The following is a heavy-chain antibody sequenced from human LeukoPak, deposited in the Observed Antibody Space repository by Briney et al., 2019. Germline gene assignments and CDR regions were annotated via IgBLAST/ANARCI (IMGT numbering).Heavy chain of an antibody. J-gene: IGHJ4*02. Sequence: ASVKVSCKASGYSFTSYGINWVRQAPGQGLEWMGWIRGYNGNTNYAQKLKGRVTMTTDTSTSTAYMELKSLRSDDTAVYFCARDSETDMVIGGYWGQGTLVTASS. CDR2: IRGYNGNT. D-gene: IGHD5-18*01. V-gene: IGHV1-18*01. CDR3: ARDSETDMVIGGY. CDR1: GYSFTSYG.